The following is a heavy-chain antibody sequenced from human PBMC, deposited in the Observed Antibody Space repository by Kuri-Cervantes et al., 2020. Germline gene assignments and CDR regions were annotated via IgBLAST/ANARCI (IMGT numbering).Heavy chain of an antibody. CDR2: KKQEGSEN. CDR1: GGSISSYY. V-gene: IGHV3-7*04. J-gene: IGHJ5*02. Sequence: LSLTCTVAGGSISSYYWSWIRQPPGKGLEGVATKKQEGSENYYVDSVKGRFTTPRDNAKNPLYLQMNSLRAEDTAVYYCARVGYDILTGSDNWFDPWGQGTLVTVSS. D-gene: IGHD3-9*01. CDR3: ARVGYDILTGSDNWFDP.